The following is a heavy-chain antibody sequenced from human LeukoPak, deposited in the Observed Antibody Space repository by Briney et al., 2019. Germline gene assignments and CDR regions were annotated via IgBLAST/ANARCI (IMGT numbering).Heavy chain of an antibody. CDR1: GFSLSTSGMC. D-gene: IGHD6-13*01. CDR2: IDWDDDK. CDR3: ARFIAAAGDYYYYGMDV. Sequence: SGPALVKPTQTLTLTCTFSGFSLSTSGMCVSWIRQPPGKALEWLARIDWDDDKYYSTSLKTRLTISKDTSKNQVVLTMTNMDPVDTATYYCARFIAAAGDYYYYGMDVWGQGTTVTVSS. J-gene: IGHJ6*02. V-gene: IGHV2-70*11.